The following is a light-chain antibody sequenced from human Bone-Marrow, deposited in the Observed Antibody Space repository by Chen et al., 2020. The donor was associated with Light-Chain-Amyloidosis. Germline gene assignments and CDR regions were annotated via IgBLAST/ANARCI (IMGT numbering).Light chain of an antibody. J-gene: IGKJ2*01. Sequence: EIVLAQSPGTLSLSPGERATPSCRASQTISSNYLAWYQLKPGQAPRLLIYGASSRATGIPDRFSGSGSGTDFTLTINRLEPEDFAVYYCQQYGRSPPYTFGQGTKLEIK. CDR3: QQYGRSPPYT. V-gene: IGKV3-20*01. CDR2: GAS. CDR1: QTISSNY.